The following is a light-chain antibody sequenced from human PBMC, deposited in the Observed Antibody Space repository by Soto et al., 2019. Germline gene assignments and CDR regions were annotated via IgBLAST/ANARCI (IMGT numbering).Light chain of an antibody. CDR3: CSYAGSYV. V-gene: IGLV2-11*01. Sequence: QSALTQPRSVSGSPGQSVTISCTDTSSDVGGYNYVSWYQQHPGKAPKLMIYDVSKRPSGVPDRFSGSKSGNTASLTISGLQAEDEADYYCCSYAGSYVFGTGTKLTVL. CDR2: DVS. CDR1: SSDVGGYNY. J-gene: IGLJ1*01.